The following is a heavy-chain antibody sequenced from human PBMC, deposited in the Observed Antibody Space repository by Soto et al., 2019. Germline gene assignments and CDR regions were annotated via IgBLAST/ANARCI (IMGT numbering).Heavy chain of an antibody. CDR2: IYGSGRGI. CDR1: GLPHSSFA. J-gene: IGHJ4*02. D-gene: IGHD2-21*01. Sequence: EVHLLESGGGLVQPGGSLRLSCTASGLPHSSFAMMWVRQAPGKGLECVSGIYGSGRGIEYADSVKGRFTISRDHSKNTVYLQMTDLRADDTAVYYCAKDAVYNDGLWLMYHWGQGTQVTVSS. V-gene: IGHV3-23*05. CDR3: AKDAVYNDGLWLMYH.